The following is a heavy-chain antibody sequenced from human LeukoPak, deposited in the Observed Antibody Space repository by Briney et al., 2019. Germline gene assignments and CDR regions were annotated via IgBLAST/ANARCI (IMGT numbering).Heavy chain of an antibody. Sequence: PSETLSLTCTVSGGSISSSSYYWGWIRQPPGKGLEWIGSIYYSGSTYYNPSLKSRVTISVDTSKNQFSLKLSSVTAADTVVYYCARDERFWEVPGLWGQGTLVTVSS. V-gene: IGHV4-39*07. CDR2: IYYSGST. CDR1: GGSISSSSYY. CDR3: ARDERFWEVPGL. D-gene: IGHD3-10*01. J-gene: IGHJ4*02.